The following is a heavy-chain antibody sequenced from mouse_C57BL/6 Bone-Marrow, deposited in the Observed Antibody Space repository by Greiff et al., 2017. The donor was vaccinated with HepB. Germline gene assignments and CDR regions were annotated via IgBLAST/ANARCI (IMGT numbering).Heavy chain of an antibody. CDR3: TTSGYYNNYGMYFDV. J-gene: IGHJ1*03. V-gene: IGHV14-4*01. CDR1: GFNIKDDY. Sequence: VQLQQSGAELVRPGASVKLSCTASGFNIKDDYMHWVKQRPEQGLEWIGWIDPENGDTEYASKFQGKATITADTSSNTAYLQLSSLTSEDTAVYYCTTSGYYNNYGMYFDVWGTGTTVTVSS. D-gene: IGHD2-5*01. CDR2: IDPENGDT.